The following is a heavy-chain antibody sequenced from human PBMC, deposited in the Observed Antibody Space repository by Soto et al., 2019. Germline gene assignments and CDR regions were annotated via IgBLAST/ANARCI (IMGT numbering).Heavy chain of an antibody. CDR3: ARQSDAFDY. CDR1: GYTFTDHY. Sequence: QVQLVQSGAEVKKPGASVKVSCKASGYTFTDHYIHWVRQAPGQGLEWLGWVTPNTGGSHYAQKFKGRDTMTRDTSINTAYVELTSLTSDDTAVYYCARQSDAFDYWGQGALVTVSS. J-gene: IGHJ4*02. CDR2: VTPNTGGS. V-gene: IGHV1-2*02.